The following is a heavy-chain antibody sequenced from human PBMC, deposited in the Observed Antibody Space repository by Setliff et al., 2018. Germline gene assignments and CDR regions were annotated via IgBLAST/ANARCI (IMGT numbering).Heavy chain of an antibody. Sequence: ASVKVSCKASGYNFTSYYMHWVRQAPGQGPEWMGIINPSGGSTSYAQKFQGRVTMTRDTSTSTVYLELSSLRSEDTAVYYCAREAKRNVVVVVAATPVYWGQGTLVTVSS. CDR2: INPSGGST. V-gene: IGHV1-46*01. CDR3: AREAKRNVVVVVAATPVY. CDR1: GYNFTSYY. J-gene: IGHJ4*02. D-gene: IGHD2-15*01.